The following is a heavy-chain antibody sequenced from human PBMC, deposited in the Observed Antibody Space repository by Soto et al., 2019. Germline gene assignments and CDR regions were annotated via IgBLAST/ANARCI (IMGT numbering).Heavy chain of an antibody. CDR3: ARSGWGNKTDY. Sequence: QVQLMESGGGVVQPGTSLRLSCAASGFTFSDNGMHWVRQAPGKGLEWVAVIWFDGSEKYYADSVKGRFTISRDNSRSTLYLQMDSLRVDDTAVYYCARSGWGNKTDYWGPGTLVTVSS. V-gene: IGHV3-33*01. CDR2: IWFDGSEK. J-gene: IGHJ4*02. D-gene: IGHD3-16*01. CDR1: GFTFSDNG.